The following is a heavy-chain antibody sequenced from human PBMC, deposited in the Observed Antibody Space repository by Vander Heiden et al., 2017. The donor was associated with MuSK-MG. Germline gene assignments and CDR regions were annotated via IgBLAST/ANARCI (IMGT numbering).Heavy chain of an antibody. J-gene: IGHJ4*02. Sequence: GQSLTLPCSSSGSTFSSFPMHWVRQAPGKGLEWVAIISYDGSDKYYADSLQGRFTISRDNSKNTLFLQMNSLRAEDTAVYYCARDAGWLRSWYSFEYWGQGSLVTVSS. V-gene: IGHV3-30*04. CDR3: ARDAGWLRSWYSFEY. CDR2: ISYDGSDK. D-gene: IGHD5-12*01. CDR1: GSTFSSFP.